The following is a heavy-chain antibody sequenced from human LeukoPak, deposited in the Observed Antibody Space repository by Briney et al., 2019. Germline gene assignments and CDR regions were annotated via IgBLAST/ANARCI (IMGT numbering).Heavy chain of an antibody. J-gene: IGHJ4*02. CDR3: ARTKDYVWGSYRYPDY. Sequence: SETLSLTCTVSGGSISSSSYYWGWIRQPPGKGLEWIGSIYYSGSTYYNPSLKSRVTISVDTSKNQFSLKLSSVTAADTAVYYCARTKDYVWGSYRYPDYWGQGTLVTVSS. CDR1: GGSISSSSYY. D-gene: IGHD3-16*02. CDR2: IYYSGST. V-gene: IGHV4-39*07.